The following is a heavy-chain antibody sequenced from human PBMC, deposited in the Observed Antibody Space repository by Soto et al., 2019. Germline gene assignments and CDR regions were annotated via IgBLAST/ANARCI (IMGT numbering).Heavy chain of an antibody. CDR1: GGSISSTMW. CDR3: ARRNYYDSTGYWPH. D-gene: IGHD3-22*01. CDR2: IYHSGST. V-gene: IGHV4-4*02. Sequence: SETLSLTCAVSGGSISSTMWWRWVRQPPGKGLEWIGEIYHSGSTNYNPSLKSRVTISVDKSNNQFSLKLSSLTAADTAVYYCARRNYYDSTGYWPHWGQGTLVT. J-gene: IGHJ4*02.